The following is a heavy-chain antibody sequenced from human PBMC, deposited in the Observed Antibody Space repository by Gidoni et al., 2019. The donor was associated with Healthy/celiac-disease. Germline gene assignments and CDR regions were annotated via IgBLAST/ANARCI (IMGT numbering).Heavy chain of an antibody. D-gene: IGHD3-22*01. CDR3: ARDAGDSSGSGYFDL. Sequence: QVQLQESGPGLVKPSETLSLTCTVSGGSVSSGSYYWSWIRQPPGKGLEWIGYIYYSGSTNYNPSLKSRVTISVDTSKNQFSLKLSSVTAADTAVYYCARDAGDSSGSGYFDLWGRGTLVTVSS. CDR2: IYYSGST. CDR1: GGSVSSGSYY. J-gene: IGHJ2*01. V-gene: IGHV4-61*01.